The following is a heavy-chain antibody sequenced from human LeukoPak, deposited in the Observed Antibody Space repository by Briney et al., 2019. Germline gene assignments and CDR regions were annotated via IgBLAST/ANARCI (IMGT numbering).Heavy chain of an antibody. CDR2: ISYDVSNK. J-gene: IGHJ4*02. CDR1: GFTFSIYA. V-gene: IGHV3-30-3*01. D-gene: IGHD2-15*01. CDR3: ARDLIPAIVVGPLVPDY. Sequence: GRSLRLSCSASGFTFSIYAMHCVRQAPGKGLEWGAVISYDVSNKYYADSVKGRFTIYRDNSKNTLYLQMNSLSAEDTAVYSCARDLIPAIVVGPLVPDYWGQGTLVTVSS.